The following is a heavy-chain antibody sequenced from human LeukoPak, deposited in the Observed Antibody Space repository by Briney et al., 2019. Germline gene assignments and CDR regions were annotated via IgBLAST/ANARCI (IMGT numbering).Heavy chain of an antibody. CDR2: INQDGSEK. V-gene: IGHV3-7*01. J-gene: IGHJ4*02. D-gene: IGHD4-17*01. Sequence: GGSLRLSCAASGFTFSNYWMTWVRQAPGKGLEWVANINQDGSEKFDVDSVKGRFTISRDTSKNLLFLQMNSLRAEDTAVYYCARGTVTTPGLDYWGQGTLVTVSS. CDR3: ARGTVTTPGLDY. CDR1: GFTFSNYW.